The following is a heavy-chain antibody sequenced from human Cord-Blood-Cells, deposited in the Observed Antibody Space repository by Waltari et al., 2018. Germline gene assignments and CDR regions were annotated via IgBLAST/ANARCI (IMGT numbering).Heavy chain of an antibody. D-gene: IGHD6-13*01. Sequence: QVQLVQSGAEVKKPGSSVKVSCKASGGTFSSYAISWVRQAPGQGLEWMGRIIPILGIANYAQKFQGRVTITADKSTSTAYMELSSLRSEDTAVYYCARCIAAALYWYFDLWGRGTLVTVSS. CDR1: GGTFSSYA. CDR3: ARCIAAALYWYFDL. J-gene: IGHJ2*01. CDR2: IIPILGIA. V-gene: IGHV1-69*09.